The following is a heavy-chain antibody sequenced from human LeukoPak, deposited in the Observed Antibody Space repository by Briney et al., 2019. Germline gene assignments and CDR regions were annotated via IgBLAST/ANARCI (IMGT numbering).Heavy chain of an antibody. CDR3: ASGDNDPLFDY. CDR1: GGSTSSGGYY. J-gene: IGHJ4*02. Sequence: PSETLSLTCTVSGGSTSSGGYYWSWIRQHPGKGLEWIGSIYYSGSTHYNPSLQGRVTISLDTSRNQFSLKLSSVTAADTAVYYCASGDNDPLFDYWGQGTLVTVSS. V-gene: IGHV4-31*03. D-gene: IGHD1-1*01. CDR2: IYYSGST.